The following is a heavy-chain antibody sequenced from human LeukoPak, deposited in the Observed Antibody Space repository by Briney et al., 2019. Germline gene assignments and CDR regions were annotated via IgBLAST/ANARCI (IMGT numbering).Heavy chain of an antibody. CDR2: IWYDASNV. CDR3: AVWNDERRLGY. J-gene: IGHJ4*02. Sequence: GGSLRLSCAASGFTFRSHGMHWVRQAPGKGLEWVAVIWYDASNVYYADSVKGRFTISRDNSRNTLFLQMNSLRVEDTAVYYCAVWNDERRLGYWGQGTLVTVSS. V-gene: IGHV3-33*01. CDR1: GFTFRSHG. D-gene: IGHD1-1*01.